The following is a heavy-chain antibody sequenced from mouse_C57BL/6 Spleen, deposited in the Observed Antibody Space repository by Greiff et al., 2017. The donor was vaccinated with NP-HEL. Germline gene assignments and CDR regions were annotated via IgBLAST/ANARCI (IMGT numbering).Heavy chain of an antibody. CDR3: TSIDYYGSQFAY. V-gene: IGHV14-4*01. J-gene: IGHJ3*01. D-gene: IGHD1-1*01. CDR2: IDPENGDT. CDR1: GFTITDDY. Sequence: EVQLQPSGAELVRPGASVKLSCTASGFTITDDYMHWVKQRPEPGLEWIGWIDPENGDTEYASKFQGKAPITAATSSHTAYLQLSSLTSEDTADYYCTSIDYYGSQFAYWGQGTLVTVSA.